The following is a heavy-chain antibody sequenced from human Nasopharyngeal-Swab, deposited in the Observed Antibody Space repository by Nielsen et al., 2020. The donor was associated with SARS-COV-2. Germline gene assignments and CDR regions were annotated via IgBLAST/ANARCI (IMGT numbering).Heavy chain of an antibody. CDR3: ARDSGAPMDV. Sequence: GESLKISCAASGFTFSSYAMHWVRQAPGKGLGWGAVISYDGSNKYYADSVKGRFTISRDNSKNTLYLQMNSLRAEDTAVYYCARDSGAPMDVWGQGTTVTVSS. D-gene: IGHD3-10*01. CDR2: ISYDGSNK. CDR1: GFTFSSYA. J-gene: IGHJ6*02. V-gene: IGHV3-30-3*01.